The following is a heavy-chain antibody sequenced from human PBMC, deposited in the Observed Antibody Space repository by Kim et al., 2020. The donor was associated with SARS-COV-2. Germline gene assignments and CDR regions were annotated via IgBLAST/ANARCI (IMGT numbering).Heavy chain of an antibody. V-gene: IGHV3-30*04. J-gene: IGHJ3*02. CDR3: ASTKDVDTAMEGAFDI. Sequence: GGSLRLSCAASGFTFSSYAMHWVRQAPGKGLEWVAVISYDGSNKYYADSVKGRFTISRENSKNKMYLQMNSQRAEDKDVYYCASTKDVDTAMEGAFDIWGEGTTRTVSS. D-gene: IGHD5-18*01. CDR1: GFTFSSYA. CDR2: ISYDGSNK.